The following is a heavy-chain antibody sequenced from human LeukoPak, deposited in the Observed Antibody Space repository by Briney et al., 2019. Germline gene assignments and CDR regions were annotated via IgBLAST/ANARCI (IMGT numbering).Heavy chain of an antibody. D-gene: IGHD2-8*01. CDR1: GGSISSGGYY. J-gene: IGHJ4*02. CDR2: IYHSGST. Sequence: PSQTLSLTCTVSGGSISSGGYYWRWIRQPPGKGLVWIEYIYHSGSTYYNPSLKSRVTTSVDRAKNQFSLKLSSVTAADTAVYYCASGEYSYCTNGVCLDYWGQGTLVTVSS. CDR3: ASGEYSYCTNGVCLDY. V-gene: IGHV4-30-2*01.